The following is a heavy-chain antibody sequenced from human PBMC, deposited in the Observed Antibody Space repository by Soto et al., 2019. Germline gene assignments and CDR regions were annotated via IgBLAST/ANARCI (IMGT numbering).Heavy chain of an antibody. V-gene: IGHV3-30*03. CDR2: ISYDGSNK. CDR3: AIDKYGESHTYYFAY. D-gene: IGHD4-17*01. Sequence: GGSLRLSCAASGFTFSSYGMHWVRQAPGKGLEWVAVISYDGSNKYYADSVKGRFTISRDNSKNTLYLQMNSLRAEDTAVYYCAIDKYGESHTYYFAYWGQGSLVPVSS. CDR1: GFTFSSYG. J-gene: IGHJ4*02.